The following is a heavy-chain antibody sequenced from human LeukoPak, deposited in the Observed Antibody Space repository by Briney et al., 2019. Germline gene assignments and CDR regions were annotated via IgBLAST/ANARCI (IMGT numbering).Heavy chain of an antibody. Sequence: GGSLRLSCAASGFFFSSYAMHWVRQAPGKGLEWVAVISHDGRNTDYADSVKGRFTISRDNSKNALYLQMNSLRTEDTAVYYCARCRDYNFWSGSAIDYWGQGTLVTVSS. J-gene: IGHJ4*02. V-gene: IGHV3-30*04. D-gene: IGHD3-3*01. CDR3: ARCRDYNFWSGSAIDY. CDR1: GFFFSSYA. CDR2: ISHDGRNT.